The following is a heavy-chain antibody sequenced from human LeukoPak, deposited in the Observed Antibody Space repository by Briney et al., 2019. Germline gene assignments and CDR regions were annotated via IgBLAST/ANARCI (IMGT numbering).Heavy chain of an antibody. V-gene: IGHV4-34*01. CDR3: ARGQIVVVPAATVYDY. CDR2: INHSGST. D-gene: IGHD2-2*01. J-gene: IGHJ4*02. CDR1: GGSFSGYY. Sequence: SETLSLTCAVYGGSFSGYYWSWIRQPPGKGLEWIGEINHSGSTNYNPSLKSRVTISVDTSKNQFSLKLSSVTAADTAVYYCARGQIVVVPAATVYDYWGQGTLVTVSS.